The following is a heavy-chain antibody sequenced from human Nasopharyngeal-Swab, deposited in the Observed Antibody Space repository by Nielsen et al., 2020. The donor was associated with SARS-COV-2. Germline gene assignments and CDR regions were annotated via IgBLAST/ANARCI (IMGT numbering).Heavy chain of an antibody. V-gene: IGHV4-61*02. J-gene: IGHJ5*02. CDR1: GGSISSGSYY. Sequence: SETLSLTCTVSGGSISSGSYYWSWIRQPAGKGLEWIGRIYTSGSTNYNPSLKSRVTISVDTSKNQFSLKLSSVTAADTAVYYCARYKVVVVSSSWFDPWGQGTLVTVSS. CDR2: IYTSGST. D-gene: IGHD3-22*01. CDR3: ARYKVVVVSSSWFDP.